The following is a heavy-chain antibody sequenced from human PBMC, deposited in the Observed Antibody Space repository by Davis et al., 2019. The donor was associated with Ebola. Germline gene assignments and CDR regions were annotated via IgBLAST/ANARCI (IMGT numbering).Heavy chain of an antibody. V-gene: IGHV4-59*12. CDR1: GGSISSYY. CDR2: IYYSGST. CDR3: ARESRGSGSFDY. D-gene: IGHD3-10*01. J-gene: IGHJ4*02. Sequence: PSETLSLTCTVSGGSISSYYWSWIRQPPGKGLEWIGYIYYSGSTNYNPSLKSRVTISVDTSKNQFSLKLSSVTAADTAVYYCARESRGSGSFDYWGQGTLVTVSS.